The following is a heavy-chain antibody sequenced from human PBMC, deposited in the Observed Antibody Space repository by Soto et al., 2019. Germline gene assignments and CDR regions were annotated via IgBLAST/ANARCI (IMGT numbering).Heavy chain of an antibody. CDR2: INPSGGST. V-gene: IGHV1-46*01. CDR1: GYTFINYY. CDR3: ARNDKSGLDY. J-gene: IGHJ4*02. Sequence: QVQLVQSGAEVKKPGASVKVSCKASGYTFINYYIHWVRQAPGQGLEWMGMINPSGGSTSYAQKFQGRVPMTSDTSTRTVYMELSSLRSEDTAVYYCARNDKSGLDYWGQGTLVTVSS. D-gene: IGHD1-1*01.